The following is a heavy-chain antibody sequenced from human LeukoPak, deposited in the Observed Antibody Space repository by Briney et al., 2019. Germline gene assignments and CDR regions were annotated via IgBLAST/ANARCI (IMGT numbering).Heavy chain of an antibody. CDR3: AKAAWFGELLDY. J-gene: IGHJ4*02. V-gene: IGHV3-23*01. D-gene: IGHD3-10*01. CDR2: ISGSGGST. Sequence: GGSLRLSCAASGFTFSSYAMSWLRQAPGKGLERVSAISGSGGSTYYADSVKGRFTISRDNYKNTLYLQMNSLRAEETAVYYCAKAAWFGELLDYWGQGTLVTVSS. CDR1: GFTFSSYA.